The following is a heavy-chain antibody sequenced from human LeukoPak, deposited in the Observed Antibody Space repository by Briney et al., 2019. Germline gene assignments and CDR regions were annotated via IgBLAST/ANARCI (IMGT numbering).Heavy chain of an antibody. Sequence: GASVKVSCKASGYTFTSYGISWGRQAPGQGLEWMGWISAYNGNRNYAQKLQGRVTMTTDTSTSTAYMELRSLRSDDTAVYYCARVIPASVRQVAGTEDYWGQGTLVTVSS. CDR3: ARVIPASVRQVAGTEDY. J-gene: IGHJ4*02. V-gene: IGHV1-18*01. CDR2: ISAYNGNR. CDR1: GYTFTSYG. D-gene: IGHD6-19*01.